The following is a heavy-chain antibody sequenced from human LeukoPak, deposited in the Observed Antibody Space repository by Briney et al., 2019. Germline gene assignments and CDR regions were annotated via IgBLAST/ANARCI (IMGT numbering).Heavy chain of an antibody. CDR2: IKQDGTEK. Sequence: GGSLRLSCAASGFTFSSYWMSWVRQAPGKGLEWVANIKQDGTEKYYVDSVKGRLTISRDNARNSLYLQMNSLRAEDTAVYYCARDHCSGGSCYSLADAFDIWGQGTLVTVSS. J-gene: IGHJ3*02. CDR1: GFTFSSYW. CDR3: ARDHCSGGSCYSLADAFDI. D-gene: IGHD2-15*01. V-gene: IGHV3-7*01.